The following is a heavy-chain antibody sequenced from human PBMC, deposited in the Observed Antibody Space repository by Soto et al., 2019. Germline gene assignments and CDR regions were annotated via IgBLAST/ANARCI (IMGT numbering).Heavy chain of an antibody. CDR2: VSFDGSNK. CDR1: GFTFSTHA. CDR3: ARDQTGITTAGGGRIDH. J-gene: IGHJ4*02. V-gene: IGHV3-30-3*01. D-gene: IGHD6-13*01. Sequence: QVQLVESGGGVVEPGRSLRLSCAASGFTFSTHAMHWVRQATGKGLGCVAIVSFDGSNKYYADSVKGRFTISRDNSKNTLYLQMSGLTPEDTAFYYCARDQTGITTAGGGRIDHWGQGTLVTVSS.